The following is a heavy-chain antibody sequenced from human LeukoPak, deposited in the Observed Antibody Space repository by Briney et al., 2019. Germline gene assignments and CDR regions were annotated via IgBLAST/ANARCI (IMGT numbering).Heavy chain of an antibody. CDR1: GYTFTSYY. J-gene: IGHJ4*02. V-gene: IGHV1-46*01. D-gene: IGHD2-15*01. CDR2: INPSGGSP. Sequence: ASVKVSCKASGYTFTSYYMHWVRQAPGQGLEWMGIINPSGGSPTYVQKFRGRVTMARDMSTSTVYMELSSLRSEDTAVYYCARDRCSYGSCYHGFFDYWGQGTLVTVSS. CDR3: ARDRCSYGSCYHGFFDY.